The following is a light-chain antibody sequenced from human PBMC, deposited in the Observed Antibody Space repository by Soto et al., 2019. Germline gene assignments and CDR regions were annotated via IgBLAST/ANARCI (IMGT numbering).Light chain of an antibody. V-gene: IGLV2-8*01. J-gene: IGLJ2*01. CDR3: ISYAGSDNLV. CDR2: EVT. CDR1: SSDVGNYNY. Sequence: QSALTQPPSASGSPGQSVTISCTGTSSDVGNYNYVSWYQQHPGKAPKLLIYEVTKRPSGVPDRFSGSKSDNTASLTVSGLQAEDGADYYCISYAGSDNLVVGGGTKLTVL.